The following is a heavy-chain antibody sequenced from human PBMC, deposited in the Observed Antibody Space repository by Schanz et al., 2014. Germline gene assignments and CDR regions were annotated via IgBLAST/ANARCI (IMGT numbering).Heavy chain of an antibody. CDR1: GLIFSNYV. CDR3: AKNQYHDFDLSSFYFDC. CDR2: IGTSGGT. V-gene: IGHV3-23*01. J-gene: IGHJ4*02. D-gene: IGHD3-3*01. Sequence: EVQLLESGGGLVQPGGSLKLSCAASGLIFSNYVMSWVRQAPGKGLEWVSTIGTSGGTNYAESVKGRFTISRDSSKNTMYLQMNSLRPEDTAIYYCAKNQYHDFDLSSFYFDCWGQGTLVTVSS.